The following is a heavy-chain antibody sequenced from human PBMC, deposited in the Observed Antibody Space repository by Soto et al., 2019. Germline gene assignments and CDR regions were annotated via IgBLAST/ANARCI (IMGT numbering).Heavy chain of an antibody. CDR3: SAVLPDWGAYAFDY. V-gene: IGHV3-15*07. J-gene: IGHJ4*02. Sequence: EVQLVESGGGLVEPGGSLRLSCAASGFTFNGAWMNWVRQGPGKGLEWVGRVKSKFDGGTIDYAAPVKGRFTISRDESRNTVYLQMNSLSTEDTAMYYCSAVLPDWGAYAFDYWGQGALVTVSS. CDR2: VKSKFDGGTI. CDR1: GFTFNGAW. D-gene: IGHD3-16*01.